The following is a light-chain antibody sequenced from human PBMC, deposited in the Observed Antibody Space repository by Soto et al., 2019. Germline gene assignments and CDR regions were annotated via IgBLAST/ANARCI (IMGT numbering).Light chain of an antibody. J-gene: IGLJ1*01. Sequence: LTQPPSASGTPGQRVTISCSGSSSNIGSNTVNWYQQLPGTAPKLLIYSNNQRPSGVPDRFSGSKSGTSASLAISGLQSEDEADYYCAAWDDSLNGSVFGTGTKVNVL. CDR3: AAWDDSLNGSV. V-gene: IGLV1-44*01. CDR2: SNN. CDR1: SSNIGSNT.